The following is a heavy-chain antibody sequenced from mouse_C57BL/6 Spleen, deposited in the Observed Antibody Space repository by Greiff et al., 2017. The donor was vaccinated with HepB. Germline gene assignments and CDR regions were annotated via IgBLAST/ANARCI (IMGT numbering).Heavy chain of an antibody. CDR2: IYPGDGDT. J-gene: IGHJ2*01. V-gene: IGHV1-82*01. D-gene: IGHD2-2*01. Sequence: VKLMESGPELVKPGASVKISCKASGYAFSSSWMNWVKQRPGKGLEWIGRIYPGDGDTNYNGKFKGKATLTADKSSSTAYMQLSSLTSEDSAVYFCARSTMVTTGDFDYWGQGTTLTVSS. CDR1: GYAFSSSW. CDR3: ARSTMVTTGDFDY.